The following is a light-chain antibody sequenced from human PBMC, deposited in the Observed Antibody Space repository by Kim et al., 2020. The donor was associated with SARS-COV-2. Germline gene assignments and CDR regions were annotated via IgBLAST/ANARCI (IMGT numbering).Light chain of an antibody. Sequence: PGGTVTLTCDSRTGAVTSGHYPYWFQQKPGQAPRTLIYHTSNKHSWTPGRFSGSLLGGKAALTLSGAQPEDEADYYCLLYYSGVWVFGGGTQLTVL. CDR3: LLYYSGVWV. CDR1: TGAVTSGHY. V-gene: IGLV7-46*01. CDR2: HTS. J-gene: IGLJ2*01.